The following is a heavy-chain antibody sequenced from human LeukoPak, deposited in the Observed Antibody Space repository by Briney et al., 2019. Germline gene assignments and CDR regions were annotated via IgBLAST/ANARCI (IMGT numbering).Heavy chain of an antibody. Sequence: ASVKVSCKTSGYTFTGFYIHWVRQAPGQGLEWLGWINPHSGGTKFAQRFQGRVTMTRDTSISTAYMELSRLRSDDTAVYYCARCEEGYCSGGSCITYYYYYGMDVWGQGTTVTVSS. D-gene: IGHD2-15*01. CDR2: INPHSGGT. CDR3: ARCEEGYCSGGSCITYYYYYGMDV. CDR1: GYTFTGFY. V-gene: IGHV1-2*02. J-gene: IGHJ6*02.